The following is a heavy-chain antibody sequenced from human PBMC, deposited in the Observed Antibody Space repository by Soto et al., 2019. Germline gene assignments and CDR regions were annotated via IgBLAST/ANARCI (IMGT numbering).Heavy chain of an antibody. CDR1: GFTFSSYG. D-gene: IGHD6-6*01. CDR2: IWYDGSNK. J-gene: IGHJ4*02. Sequence: QVQLVESGGGVVQPGRCLRLSCAASGFTFSSYGMHWVRQAPGKGLEWVAVIWYDGSNKYYADSVKGRFTISRDNSKNTLYLQMTSLRAEDTAVYYCARDWSSSFDYWGQGTLVTVSS. V-gene: IGHV3-33*01. CDR3: ARDWSSSFDY.